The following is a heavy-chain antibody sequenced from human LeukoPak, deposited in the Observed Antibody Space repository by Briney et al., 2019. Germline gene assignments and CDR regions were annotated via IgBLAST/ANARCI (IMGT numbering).Heavy chain of an antibody. CDR2: ISHSGRT. CDR1: GGSISSSNW. Sequence: PSGTLSLTCAVPGGSISSSNWWSWVRQPPGKGLEWLGEISHSGRTNYNPSLKSRVTISVDKSKNQFSLKLSSVTAADTAVYYCASLPAGWVTVTYFDYWGQGTLVTVSS. V-gene: IGHV4-4*02. D-gene: IGHD4-17*01. CDR3: ASLPAGWVTVTYFDY. J-gene: IGHJ4*02.